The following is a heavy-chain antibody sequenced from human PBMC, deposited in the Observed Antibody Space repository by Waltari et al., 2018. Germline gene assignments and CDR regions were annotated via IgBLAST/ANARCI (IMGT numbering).Heavy chain of an antibody. D-gene: IGHD5-12*01. Sequence: EVQLVESGGGLVQPGGSLRLSCAASGFTFSAYSVSWVRQAPGRGLEGVSHISGDRASMYYAGSGKGRFSISRDNTKNSLYLQMKSLRAEDSAVYYCVRGLGEMATNPYFYYYMDVWGKGTTVTVSS. V-gene: IGHV3-48*04. J-gene: IGHJ6*03. CDR1: GFTFSAYS. CDR3: VRGLGEMATNPYFYYYMDV. CDR2: ISGDRASM.